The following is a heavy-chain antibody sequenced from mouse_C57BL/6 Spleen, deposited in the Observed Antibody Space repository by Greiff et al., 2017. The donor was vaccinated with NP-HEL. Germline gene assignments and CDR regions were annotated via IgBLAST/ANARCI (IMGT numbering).Heavy chain of an antibody. D-gene: IGHD3-1*01. Sequence: QVHVKQSGPELVKPGASVKISCKASGYAFSSSWMNWVKQRPGKGLEWIGRIYPGDGDTNYTGKFKGKATLSADKSSSTAYMQLSSLTSEDSAVYFCARSGRDYAMDYWGQGTSVTVSS. V-gene: IGHV1-82*01. CDR1: GYAFSSSW. CDR3: ARSGRDYAMDY. CDR2: IYPGDGDT. J-gene: IGHJ4*01.